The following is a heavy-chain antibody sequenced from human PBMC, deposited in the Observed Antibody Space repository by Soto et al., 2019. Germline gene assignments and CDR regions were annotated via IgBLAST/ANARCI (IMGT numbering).Heavy chain of an antibody. J-gene: IGHJ6*02. CDR1: GGTFSSYA. Sequence: GASVKVSCKASGGTFSSYAISWVRQAPGQGLEWMGGIIPIFGTANYAQKFQGRVTITADESTSTAYMELSSLRSEDTAVYYCARDSLRITMVRGAPGDYYGMDVWGQGTTVTVSS. D-gene: IGHD3-10*01. CDR3: ARDSLRITMVRGAPGDYYGMDV. CDR2: IIPIFGTA. V-gene: IGHV1-69*13.